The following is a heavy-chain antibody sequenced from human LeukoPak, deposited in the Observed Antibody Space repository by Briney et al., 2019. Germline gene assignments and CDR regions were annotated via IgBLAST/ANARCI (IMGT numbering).Heavy chain of an antibody. Sequence: GGSLRLSCAASGFTFSSYGMHWVRQAPGKGLEWVAVISYDGSNKYYADSVKGRFTISRDNSKNTLYLQMNSLRAEDTAVYYCAKDRYSGSSHFDYWGQGTLVTVSS. J-gene: IGHJ4*02. CDR3: AKDRYSGSSHFDY. V-gene: IGHV3-30*18. CDR1: GFTFSSYG. D-gene: IGHD1-26*01. CDR2: ISYDGSNK.